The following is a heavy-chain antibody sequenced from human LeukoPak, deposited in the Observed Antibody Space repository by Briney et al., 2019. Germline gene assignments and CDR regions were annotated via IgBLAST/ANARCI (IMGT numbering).Heavy chain of an antibody. CDR1: GFTVSTHY. CDR2: IFNDGST. Sequence: PGGSRRLSCVASGFTVSTHYMSWVRQAPGKGLEWVSIIFNDGSTFYADSVKGRFNISRDNSKNTIYLQMNSLRGEDTVVYYCARRLSPAYFFESTNYQEVYDYWGQGTLLTVSS. J-gene: IGHJ4*02. CDR3: ARRLSPAYFFESTNYQEVYDY. D-gene: IGHD2-8*01. V-gene: IGHV3-53*01.